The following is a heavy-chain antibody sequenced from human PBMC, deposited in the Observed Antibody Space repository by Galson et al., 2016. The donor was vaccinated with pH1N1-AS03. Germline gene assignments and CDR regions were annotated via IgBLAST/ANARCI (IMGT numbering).Heavy chain of an antibody. CDR1: GFTFSSYA. J-gene: IGHJ4*02. CDR3: ARGPVSYSNYWFPPPDY. V-gene: IGHV3-64*01. D-gene: IGHD6-13*01. Sequence: LRLSCAASGFTFSSYAMYWVRQAPGKGLEYVSVISGNGVRTYYANSVKGRFTISRDNSKNTLYLQMGSLRAEDMAVYYCARGPVSYSNYWFPPPDYWGQGTLVTVSS. CDR2: ISGNGVRT.